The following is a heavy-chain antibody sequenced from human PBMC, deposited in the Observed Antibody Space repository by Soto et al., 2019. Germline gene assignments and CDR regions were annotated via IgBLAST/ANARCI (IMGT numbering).Heavy chain of an antibody. V-gene: IGHV3-23*01. D-gene: IGHD5-18*01. Sequence: GGSLRLSCAASGFTFSSYAMSWVRQAPGKGLEWVSAISGSGGSTYYADSVKGRFTISRDNSKNSLYLQMNSLRAEDTALYYCAKDIRGYSYGYPSFDYWGQGTLVTVSS. CDR3: AKDIRGYSYGYPSFDY. CDR2: ISGSGGST. J-gene: IGHJ4*02. CDR1: GFTFSSYA.